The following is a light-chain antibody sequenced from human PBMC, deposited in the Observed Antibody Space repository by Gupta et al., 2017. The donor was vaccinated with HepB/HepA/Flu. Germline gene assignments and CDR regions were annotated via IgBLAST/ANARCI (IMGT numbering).Light chain of an antibody. J-gene: IGKJ1*01. V-gene: IGKV3-15*01. CDR3: LQYNNWRT. CDR2: DAS. CDR1: QSVSNN. Sequence: EVVMTQSPATLSVSPGDRATLSCRASQSVSNNLAWFQQKPGQAPRLLIYDASIRDTPIPARFNGKGSGTEFTLTISSLQSEDFSVYYCLQYNNWRTFGQGTKVEIK.